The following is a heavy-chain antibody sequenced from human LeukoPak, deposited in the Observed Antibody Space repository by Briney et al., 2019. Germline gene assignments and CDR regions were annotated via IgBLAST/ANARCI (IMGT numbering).Heavy chain of an antibody. CDR3: VRGGYRGFDYEY. V-gene: IGHV3-13*01. CDR2: IGTSADT. CDR1: GFTFSNFD. D-gene: IGHD5-12*01. Sequence: GGSLRLSCAASGFTFSNFDMHWVRQFTGKGLEWVSGIGTSADTYYSGSVKGRFTISRDNAKSSLYLQMNSLRAEDTAVYYCVRGGYRGFDYEYWGQGTLVTVSS. J-gene: IGHJ4*02.